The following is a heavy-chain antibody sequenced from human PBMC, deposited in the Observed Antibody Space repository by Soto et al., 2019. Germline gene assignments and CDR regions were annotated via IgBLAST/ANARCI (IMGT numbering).Heavy chain of an antibody. CDR2: INPSGGST. D-gene: IGHD4-17*01. CDR3: ARPRYGGNETLYYYYGMDV. Sequence: QVQLVQSGAEVKKPGASVKVSCKASGYTFTSYYMHWVRQAPGQGLEWMGIINPSGGSTSYAQKFQGRVNMTRDTSTSTVYMELSSLRSEDTAVYYCARPRYGGNETLYYYYGMDVWGQGTTVTVSS. V-gene: IGHV1-46*01. J-gene: IGHJ6*02. CDR1: GYTFTSYY.